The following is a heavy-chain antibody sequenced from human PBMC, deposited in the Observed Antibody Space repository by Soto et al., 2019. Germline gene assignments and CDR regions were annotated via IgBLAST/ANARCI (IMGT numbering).Heavy chain of an antibody. V-gene: IGHV1-2*02. Sequence: ASVKVSCKASGYIFTGYYIHWVRQAPGQGLEWMGWINPNSGGTNYAQRFQGRVTMTRDTSISTAYMELSRLRSDDTAVYYCARPLYSSSGYWGQGTLVTVSS. CDR2: INPNSGGT. J-gene: IGHJ4*02. D-gene: IGHD6-19*01. CDR3: ARPLYSSSGY. CDR1: GYIFTGYY.